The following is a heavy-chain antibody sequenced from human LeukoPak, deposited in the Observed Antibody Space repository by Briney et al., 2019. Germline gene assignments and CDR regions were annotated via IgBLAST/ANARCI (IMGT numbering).Heavy chain of an antibody. Sequence: ASVKVSCKASGYTFTGYYMHWVRQAPGQGLEWMGWISPNSGGTNYAQKFQGRVTITRNTSISTAYMEMSSLRSEDTAVYYCARGPWGILTGYYDPFDYWGQGTLVTVSS. CDR2: ISPNSGGT. CDR1: GYTFTGYY. CDR3: ARGPWGILTGYYDPFDY. V-gene: IGHV1-2*02. D-gene: IGHD3-9*01. J-gene: IGHJ4*02.